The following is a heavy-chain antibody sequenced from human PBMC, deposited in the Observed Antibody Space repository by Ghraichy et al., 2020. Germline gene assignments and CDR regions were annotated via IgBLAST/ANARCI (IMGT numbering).Heavy chain of an antibody. Sequence: LSLTCAASGFTFTNYAMNWVRQAPGKGLEWVSYISTSGTEHYADSVQGRFTISRDNAKTSVYLQMNSLRDEDTAMYYCARMDYGSADDFWGQGTLVTVSS. D-gene: IGHD3-10*01. CDR1: GFTFTNYA. J-gene: IGHJ4*02. CDR3: ARMDYGSADDF. CDR2: ISTSGTE. V-gene: IGHV3-48*02.